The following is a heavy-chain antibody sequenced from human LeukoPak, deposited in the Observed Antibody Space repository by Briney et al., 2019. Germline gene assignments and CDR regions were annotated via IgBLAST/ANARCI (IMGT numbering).Heavy chain of an antibody. CDR1: GGSISSSSYY. J-gene: IGHJ4*02. CDR3: ARGIPGYFNTSGYYYDY. D-gene: IGHD3-22*01. CDR2: IYYSGST. V-gene: IGHV4-39*07. Sequence: SSETLSLTCTVSGGSISSSSYYWGWIRQPPGKGLEWIGSIYYSGSTYYNPSLKSRVTISVDKSRNQFSLRLSSVTAADTAVYYCARGIPGYFNTSGYYYDYWGQGTLVTVSS.